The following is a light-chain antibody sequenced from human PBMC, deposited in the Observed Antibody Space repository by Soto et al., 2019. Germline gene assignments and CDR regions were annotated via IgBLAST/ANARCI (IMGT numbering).Light chain of an antibody. CDR2: SAS. V-gene: IGKV3-15*01. J-gene: IGKJ4*01. Sequence: VMTQSPATLSVSPGERATLSCRASLSISNNLAWYQQKPGQAPMLLIYSASTRATAIPARFSGSASGTEFTLTISSLQSEDFAVYYCQQYNEWPLTFGGGTNVETK. CDR3: QQYNEWPLT. CDR1: LSISNN.